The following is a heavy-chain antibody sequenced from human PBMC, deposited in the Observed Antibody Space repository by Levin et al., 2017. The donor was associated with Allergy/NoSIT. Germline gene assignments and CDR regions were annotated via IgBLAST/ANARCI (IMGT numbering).Heavy chain of an antibody. J-gene: IGHJ6*02. V-gene: IGHV3-30-3*01. Sequence: GGSLRLSCAASGFTFSSYAMHWVRQAPGKGLEWVAVISYDGSNKYYADSVKGRFTISRDNSKNTLYLQMNSLRAEDTAVYYCARGTRRVEWELPTYYGMDVWGQGTTVTVSS. CDR3: ARGTRRVEWELPTYYGMDV. CDR2: ISYDGSNK. D-gene: IGHD1-26*01. CDR1: GFTFSSYA.